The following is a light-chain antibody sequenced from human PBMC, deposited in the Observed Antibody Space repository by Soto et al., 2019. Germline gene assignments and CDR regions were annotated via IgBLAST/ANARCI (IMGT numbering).Light chain of an antibody. J-gene: IGKJ2*01. CDR3: QQYSDWPPYT. CDR1: QSVGGN. V-gene: IGKV3-15*01. Sequence: ETVITQSPVTLSVSPGERATLSCRASQSVGGNVAWYQQKPGQAPRLLLYATSTRATGIPARFSGSGSRTEFTLTISSLQSEDSAVYFCQQYSDWPPYTFGQGTKLEIK. CDR2: ATS.